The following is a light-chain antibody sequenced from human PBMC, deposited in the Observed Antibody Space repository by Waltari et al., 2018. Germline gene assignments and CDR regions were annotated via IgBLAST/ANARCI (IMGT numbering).Light chain of an antibody. Sequence: DIQMTQSPSSLSASVGDRVTITCRASQGIRNYLAWYKQKPGKVPKLLIYAASTLQSGVPSRFSGSGSGTDFTLTISSLQPEDVATYYCQKYNSAITFGQGTRLEIK. V-gene: IGKV1-27*01. J-gene: IGKJ5*01. CDR3: QKYNSAIT. CDR2: AAS. CDR1: QGIRNY.